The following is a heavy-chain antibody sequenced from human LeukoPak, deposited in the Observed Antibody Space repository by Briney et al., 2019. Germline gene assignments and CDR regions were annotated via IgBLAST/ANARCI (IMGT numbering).Heavy chain of an antibody. J-gene: IGHJ6*02. V-gene: IGHV1-24*01. D-gene: IGHD2-15*01. Sequence: ASVKLSCKASGGTFSSYAISWVRQAPGQGLEWMGGFDPEDGETIYAQKFQGRVTMTEDTSTDTAYMELSSLRSEDTAVYYCATGYCSGGSCYSENYYYGMDVWGQGTTVTVSS. CDR1: GGTFSSYA. CDR2: FDPEDGET. CDR3: ATGYCSGGSCYSENYYYGMDV.